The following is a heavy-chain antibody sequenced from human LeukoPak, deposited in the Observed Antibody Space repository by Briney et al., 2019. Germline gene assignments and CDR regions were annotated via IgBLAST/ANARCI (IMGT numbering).Heavy chain of an antibody. V-gene: IGHV1-8*01. Sequence: ASVKVSCKASGYTFTSYDINWVRQATGQGLEWMGWMNPNNDNTGYAQKFQGRVTMTRDTSTSTVYMELSSLRSENTAVYYCAGGPYSYGPGDYWGQGTLVTVSS. J-gene: IGHJ4*02. D-gene: IGHD5-18*01. CDR3: AGGPYSYGPGDY. CDR1: GYTFTSYD. CDR2: MNPNNDNT.